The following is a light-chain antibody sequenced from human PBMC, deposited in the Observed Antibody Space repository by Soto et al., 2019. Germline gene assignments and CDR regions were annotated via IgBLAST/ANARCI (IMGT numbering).Light chain of an antibody. CDR2: DVS. Sequence: QSALAQPRSVSGSPGQSVTISCTGTSSDVGGYNYVSWYQQHPGKAPKLMIYDVSKRPSGVPDRFSGSKSGTSASLAITGLQAEDEADYYCQSYDSSLSGSGVFGTGTKV. CDR1: SSDVGGYNY. CDR3: QSYDSSLSGSGV. V-gene: IGLV2-11*01. J-gene: IGLJ1*01.